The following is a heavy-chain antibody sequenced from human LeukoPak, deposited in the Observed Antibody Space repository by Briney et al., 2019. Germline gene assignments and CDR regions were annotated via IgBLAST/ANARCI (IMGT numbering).Heavy chain of an antibody. CDR1: GFTFSSYE. J-gene: IGHJ6*03. Sequence: GGSLRLSCAASGFTFSSYEMNWVRQAPGKGLEWVAYISSSGSTIYYADSVKGRYTISRDNAKNSLYLQMNSLRAEDTAVYYCARAPYCSSTSCFYYYYYMDVWGKGATVTVSS. V-gene: IGHV3-48*03. CDR3: ARAPYCSSTSCFYYYYYMDV. D-gene: IGHD2-2*01. CDR2: ISSSGSTI.